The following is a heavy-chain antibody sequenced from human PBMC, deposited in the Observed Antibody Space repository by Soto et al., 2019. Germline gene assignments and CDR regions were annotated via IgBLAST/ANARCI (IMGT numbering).Heavy chain of an antibody. CDR3: ARGGYYDSSGYYGY. CDR2: IYYSGST. V-gene: IGHV4-31*03. Sequence: PSETLSLTCTVSGGSISSGGYYWSWIRQHPGKGLEWIGYIYYSGSTYYNPSLKSRVTISVDTSKNQFSLKLSSVTAADTAVYNCARGGYYDSSGYYGYWGQGTLVTVSS. D-gene: IGHD3-22*01. CDR1: GGSISSGGYY. J-gene: IGHJ4*02.